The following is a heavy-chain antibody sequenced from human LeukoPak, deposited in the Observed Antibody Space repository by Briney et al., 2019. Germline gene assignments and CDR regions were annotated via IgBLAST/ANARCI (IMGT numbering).Heavy chain of an antibody. V-gene: IGHV5-51*01. Sequence: KHGESLKISCKGSGYNFANYWVGWVRQMPGKDLEWMGIIYAGDSDTSYSPSFQGQVTISVDKSVSTAYLQWSSLEASDTAMYYCARRGLPAATPNWFDPWGQGTLVTVSS. J-gene: IGHJ5*02. CDR2: IYAGDSDT. D-gene: IGHD2-2*01. CDR3: ARRGLPAATPNWFDP. CDR1: GYNFANYW.